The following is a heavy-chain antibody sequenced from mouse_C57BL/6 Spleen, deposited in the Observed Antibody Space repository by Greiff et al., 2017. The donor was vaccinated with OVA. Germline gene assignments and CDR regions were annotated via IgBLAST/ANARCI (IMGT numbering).Heavy chain of an antibody. CDR1: GYTFTDYY. D-gene: IGHD1-1*01. J-gene: IGHJ2*01. V-gene: IGHV1-26*01. CDR2: INPNNGGT. CDR3: ARAYYYYGSSSRYYFDY. Sequence: EVQLQQSGPELVKPGASVKISCKASGYTFTDYYMNWVKQSHGKSLEWIGDINPNNGGTSYNQKFKGKATLTVDKSSSTAYMELRSLTSEDSAVYYCARAYYYYGSSSRYYFDYWGQGTTLTVSS.